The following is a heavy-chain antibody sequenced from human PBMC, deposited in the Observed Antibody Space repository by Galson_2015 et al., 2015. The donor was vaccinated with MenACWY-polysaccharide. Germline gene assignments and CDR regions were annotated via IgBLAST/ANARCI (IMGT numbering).Heavy chain of an antibody. CDR3: ARGIRRTTVWFDP. J-gene: IGHJ5*02. V-gene: IGHV1-8*01. D-gene: IGHD1-1*01. CDR1: GYTFTTYN. Sequence: SVKVSCKASGYTFTTYNINWVRQATGQGLEWMGWMNPNSGDTGYAQKFQGRVTVTRNTSISIAYMELNSLRSEDTAVYYCARGIRRTTVWFDPWGQGTLVTVSS. CDR2: MNPNSGDT.